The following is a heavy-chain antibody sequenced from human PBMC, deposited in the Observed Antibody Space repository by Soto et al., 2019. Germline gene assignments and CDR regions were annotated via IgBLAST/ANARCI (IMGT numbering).Heavy chain of an antibody. CDR2: INPNSGGT. CDR1: GYTFTGYY. D-gene: IGHD3-3*01. J-gene: IGHJ5*02. V-gene: IGHV1-2*04. Sequence: ASVKVSCKASGYTFTGYYMHWVRQAPGQGLEWMGWINPNSGGTNYAQKFQGWVTMTRDTSISTAYMELSRLRSDDTAVYYCARDNQLGWSENWFDPWSQGTLVTVSS. CDR3: ARDNQLGWSENWFDP.